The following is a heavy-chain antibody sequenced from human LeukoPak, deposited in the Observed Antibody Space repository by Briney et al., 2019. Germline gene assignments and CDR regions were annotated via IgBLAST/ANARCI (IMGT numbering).Heavy chain of an antibody. CDR1: GFTLSSYW. CDR3: ARAVAGEWFDP. Sequence: GGSLRLSCAASGFTLSSYWMSWVRQAPGKGLEWVANIKQDGSEKYYVDSVKGRFTISRDNAKNSLYLQMNSLRAEDTAVYYCARAVAGEWFDPWGQGTLVTVSS. CDR2: IKQDGSEK. D-gene: IGHD6-19*01. J-gene: IGHJ5*02. V-gene: IGHV3-7*01.